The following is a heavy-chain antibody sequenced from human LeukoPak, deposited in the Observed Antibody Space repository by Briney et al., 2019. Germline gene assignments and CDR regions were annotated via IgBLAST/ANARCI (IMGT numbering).Heavy chain of an antibody. CDR1: GFTFSDYY. D-gene: IGHD3-10*01. J-gene: IGHJ4*02. Sequence: GGSLRHSCAASGFTFSDYYMSWIRQAPGKGLEWVSAISGSGDSTYYADSVKGRFTISRDNSKNTLYLQMNSLRAEDMAVYYCAKEGQRSSGSYYVYWGQGTLVTVSS. V-gene: IGHV3-23*01. CDR3: AKEGQRSSGSYYVY. CDR2: ISGSGDST.